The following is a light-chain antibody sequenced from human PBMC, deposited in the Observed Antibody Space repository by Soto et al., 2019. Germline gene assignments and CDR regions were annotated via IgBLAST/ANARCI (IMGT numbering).Light chain of an antibody. CDR1: QSVDIN. CDR3: QQYRGWPRT. J-gene: IGKJ1*01. CDR2: GAS. V-gene: IGKV3-15*01. Sequence: EIVLTQSPATVSVSPGERVTLSCRASQSVDINLAWYQQKPGQAPRLLIYGASTRATDMPGRFRGSGAGAEFTLTISSLQYEESAVYYCQQYRGWPRTFGQGTKVDIK.